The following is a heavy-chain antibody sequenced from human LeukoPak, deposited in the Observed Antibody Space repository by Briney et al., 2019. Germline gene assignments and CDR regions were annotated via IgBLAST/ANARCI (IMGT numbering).Heavy chain of an antibody. CDR1: GGSFSGYY. CDR3: AGSYPSSTSCYDY. J-gene: IGHJ4*02. CDR2: INHSGST. Sequence: SETPSLTCAVYGGSFSGYYWSWIRQPPGKGLEWIGEINHSGSTNYNPSLKSRVTISVGTSKNQFSLKLSSVTAADTAVYYCAGSYPSSTSCYDYWGQGTLVTVSS. V-gene: IGHV4-34*01. D-gene: IGHD2-2*01.